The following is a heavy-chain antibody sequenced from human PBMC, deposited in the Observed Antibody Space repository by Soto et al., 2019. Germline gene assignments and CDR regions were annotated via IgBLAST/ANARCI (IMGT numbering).Heavy chain of an antibody. V-gene: IGHV3-11*06. CDR3: AVESDILTRYYFRSGMDV. CDR1: GFTLSDYY. J-gene: IGHJ6*02. CDR2: ISSSSSYT. D-gene: IGHD3-9*01. Sequence: GGSLRLSCAASGFTLSDYYMSWIRHAPGKGLEWVSYISSSSSYTNYADSVKGRFTLSRDNAKNSLYLQMNSLRADDTAVYYWAVESDILTRYYFRSGMDVSGQGPTVTV.